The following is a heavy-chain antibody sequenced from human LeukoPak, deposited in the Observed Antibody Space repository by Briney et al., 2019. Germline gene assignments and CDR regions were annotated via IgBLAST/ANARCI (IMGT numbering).Heavy chain of an antibody. CDR1: GVSFSGYY. CDR3: ARGVEIGVPRYY. Sequence: SETLPLTCSLYGVSFSGYYWSWIRQPPGKGLEWIGEINHSGSTNYNPSLKSRVTISVGTSKNQFSLKLSSVTAADTAVYYCARGVEIGVPRYYWGQGTLVTVSS. J-gene: IGHJ4*02. D-gene: IGHD5-24*01. CDR2: INHSGST. V-gene: IGHV4-34*01.